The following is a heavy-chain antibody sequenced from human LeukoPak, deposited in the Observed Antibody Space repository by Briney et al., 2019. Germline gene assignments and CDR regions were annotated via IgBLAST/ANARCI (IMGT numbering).Heavy chain of an antibody. Sequence: GVSVKVSCKASGYTFTGCYMHWVRQAPGQGLEWMGWINPNSGGTNYAQKFQGWVTMTRDTSISTAYMELSRLRSDDTAVYYCARGTLLPTYCYYYGMDVWGQGTTVTVSS. V-gene: IGHV1-2*04. D-gene: IGHD1-1*01. CDR2: INPNSGGT. J-gene: IGHJ6*02. CDR3: ARGTLLPTYCYYYGMDV. CDR1: GYTFTGCY.